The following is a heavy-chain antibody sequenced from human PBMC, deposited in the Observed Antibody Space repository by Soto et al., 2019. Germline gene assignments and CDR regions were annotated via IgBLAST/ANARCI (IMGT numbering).Heavy chain of an antibody. Sequence: SETLSLTCAVYGGSFSGYYWSWIRQPPGKELEWIGEINHSGSTNYNPSLKSRVTISVDTSKNQFSLKLSSVTAADTAVYYCARGWYDFWSGYYMGRGFDYWGQGTLVTVSS. D-gene: IGHD3-3*01. CDR3: ARGWYDFWSGYYMGRGFDY. J-gene: IGHJ4*02. CDR2: INHSGST. V-gene: IGHV4-34*01. CDR1: GGSFSGYY.